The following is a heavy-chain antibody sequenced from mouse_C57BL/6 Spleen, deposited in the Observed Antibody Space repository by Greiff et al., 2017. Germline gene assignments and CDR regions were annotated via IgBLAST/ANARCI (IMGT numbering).Heavy chain of an antibody. CDR3: ARALPHYWYFDV. V-gene: IGHV1-26*01. CDR1: GYTFTDYY. Sequence: EVQLQQSGPELVKPGASVKISCKASGYTFTDYYMNWVKQSHGKSLEWIGDINPNNGGTSYNQKFKGKATLTVDKSSSPAYMELRSLTSEDSAVYYCARALPHYWYFDVWGTGTTVTVSS. CDR2: INPNNGGT. D-gene: IGHD5-5*01. J-gene: IGHJ1*03.